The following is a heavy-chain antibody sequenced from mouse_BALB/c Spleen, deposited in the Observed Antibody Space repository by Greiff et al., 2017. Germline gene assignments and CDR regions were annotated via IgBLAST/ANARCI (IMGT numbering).Heavy chain of an antibody. D-gene: IGHD3-1*01. CDR3: ARLHSSGYPGAMDY. V-gene: IGHV5-2*01. Sequence: EVNVVESGGGLVQPGESLKLSCESNEYEFPSHDMSWVRKTPEKRLELVAAINSDGGSTYYPDTMERRFIISRDNTKKTLYLQMSSLRSEDTALYYCARLHSSGYPGAMDYWGQGTSVTVSS. CDR1: EYEFPSHD. J-gene: IGHJ4*01. CDR2: INSDGGST.